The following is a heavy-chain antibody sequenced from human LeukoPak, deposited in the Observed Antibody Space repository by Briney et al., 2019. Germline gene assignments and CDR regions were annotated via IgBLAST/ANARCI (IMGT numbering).Heavy chain of an antibody. CDR2: ISSSGST. V-gene: IGHV4-4*07. CDR1: GGSLSHFY. Sequence: SETLSLTCTVSGGSLSHFYWSWIRQSAGKGLDWIGRISSSGSTNYNPSLKSRVTMSVDMSNSRVSLKLSSVTAADTAVYYCAREWSRGWFDPWGQGTLVTVSS. D-gene: IGHD2-15*01. J-gene: IGHJ5*02. CDR3: AREWSRGWFDP.